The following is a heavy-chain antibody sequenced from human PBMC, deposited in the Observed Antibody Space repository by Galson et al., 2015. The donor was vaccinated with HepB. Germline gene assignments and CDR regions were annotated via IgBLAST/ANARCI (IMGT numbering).Heavy chain of an antibody. V-gene: IGHV3-73*01. Sequence: SLRLSCAGSGFTFSGSAMHWARQASGKGLEWVGRIGSRGNNYATAYTASVKGRFTISRDDSKNTAYLQMNSLRTEDTAVYYCSRLGDFSGYSSSWGQGTLVTVSS. CDR2: IGSRGNNYAT. J-gene: IGHJ4*02. CDR3: SRLGDFSGYSSS. D-gene: IGHD6-13*01. CDR1: GFTFSGSA.